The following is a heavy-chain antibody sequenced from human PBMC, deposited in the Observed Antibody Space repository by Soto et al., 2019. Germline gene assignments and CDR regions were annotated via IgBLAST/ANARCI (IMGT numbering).Heavy chain of an antibody. J-gene: IGHJ4*02. CDR1: GFTFSSYT. CDR2: LSYDVRNK. CDR3: AREYVTGYYNVLGY. D-gene: IGHD3-9*01. V-gene: IGHV3-30*04. Sequence: QVQLVESGGGVVQPGRSLRLSCAASGFTFSSYTMHWVRQSPGKGREWVAVLSYDVRNKFYADSVKGRFTISRDNAKNSLYLQMNSLRTEDTAVYYCAREYVTGYYNVLGYCGQGTLVTVSS.